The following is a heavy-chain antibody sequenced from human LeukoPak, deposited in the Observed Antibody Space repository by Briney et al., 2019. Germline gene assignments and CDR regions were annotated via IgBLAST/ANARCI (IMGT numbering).Heavy chain of an antibody. Sequence: PGGSLRLSCAASGLTFSSYAMSWVRQAPGKGPEWVSAIGGRGDNTYYADSVKGRFTISRDKSKNTVYLQMNSLRAEDTAIYYCAKDHPGGSSTELDYWGQGTLVTVSS. D-gene: IGHD6-6*01. CDR1: GLTFSSYA. CDR3: AKDHPGGSSTELDY. V-gene: IGHV3-23*01. J-gene: IGHJ4*02. CDR2: IGGRGDNT.